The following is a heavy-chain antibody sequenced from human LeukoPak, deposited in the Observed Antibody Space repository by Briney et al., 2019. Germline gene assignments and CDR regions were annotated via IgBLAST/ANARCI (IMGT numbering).Heavy chain of an antibody. CDR1: GGSISSYY. Sequence: SETLSFTCTVSGGSISSYYWSWIRQPPGKGLEWIGYIYYSGSTNYNPSLKSRVTISVDTSKNQFSLKLSSVTAADTAVYYCARRTKRNWFDPWGQGTLVTVPS. CDR3: ARRTKRNWFDP. J-gene: IGHJ5*02. CDR2: IYYSGST. D-gene: IGHD1-7*01. V-gene: IGHV4-59*01.